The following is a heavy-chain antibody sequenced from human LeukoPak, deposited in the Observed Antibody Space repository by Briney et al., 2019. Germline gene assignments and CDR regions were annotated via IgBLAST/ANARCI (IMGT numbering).Heavy chain of an antibody. V-gene: IGHV4-30-2*01. CDR2: IYHTGST. CDR3: ARGGVGPTANWFDP. J-gene: IGHJ5*02. D-gene: IGHD2-2*01. Sequence: ASETLSLTCTVSGGSISGSGYYWSWIRQPPGKGLEWIGYIYHTGSTYYNPSLASRVTISVDRSKNQFSLRLTSVTAADTAVFYCARGGVGPTANWFDPWGQGTLVTVSS. CDR1: GGSISGSGYY.